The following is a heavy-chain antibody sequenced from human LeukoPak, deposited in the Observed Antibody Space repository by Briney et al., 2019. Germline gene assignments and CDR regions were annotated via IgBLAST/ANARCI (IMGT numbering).Heavy chain of an antibody. CDR1: GFTFSSYS. V-gene: IGHV3-21*04. J-gene: IGHJ4*02. CDR2: ISSSSSYI. CDR3: AKVIAYSFYYDSSGLRDY. Sequence: TGGSLRLSCAASGFTFSSYSMNWVRQAPGKGLEWVSSISSSSSYIYYADSVKGRFTISRDNSKKTLYLQMNSLRAEDTAVYYCAKVIAYSFYYDSSGLRDYWGQGTLVTVSS. D-gene: IGHD3-22*01.